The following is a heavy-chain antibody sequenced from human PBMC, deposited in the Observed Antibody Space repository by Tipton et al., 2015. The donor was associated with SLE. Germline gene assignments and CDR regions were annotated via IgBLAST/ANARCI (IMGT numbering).Heavy chain of an antibody. CDR2: VNYGGNT. CDR1: SGSFSGYR. V-gene: IGHV4-34*01. CDR3: ARGVAYYYDFGALDI. Sequence: TLSLTCIIYSGSFSGYRWSWIRQSPGKGLEWIGEVNYGGNTNYNPSLESRATISIATSEKQLSLELSSVTAADTAVYYCARGVAYYYDFGALDIWGQGTMVTVSS. J-gene: IGHJ3*02. D-gene: IGHD3-22*01.